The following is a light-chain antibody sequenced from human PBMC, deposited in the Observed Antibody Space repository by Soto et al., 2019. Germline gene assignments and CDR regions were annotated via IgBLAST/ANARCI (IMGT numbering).Light chain of an antibody. J-gene: IGKJ4*01. CDR3: QQYYSTTLT. CDR1: QSVLYSSNNKNY. Sequence: DIVMTQSPYSLAVSLGESATINCKSSQSVLYSSNNKNYLAWYQNKXGQHPKVXIYWASTRESGVPDRFSGSGSGTDFNLTISRLQAEDVAVYLCQQYYSTTLTFGGGTKVDIK. V-gene: IGKV4-1*01. CDR2: WAS.